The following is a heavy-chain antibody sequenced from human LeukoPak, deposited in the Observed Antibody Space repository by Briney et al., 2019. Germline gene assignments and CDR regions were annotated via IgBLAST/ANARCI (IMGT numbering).Heavy chain of an antibody. CDR3: ARGIHYYDSSGYEFDY. J-gene: IGHJ4*02. CDR1: GFTFSSYS. CDR2: ISSSSSYI. D-gene: IGHD3-22*01. V-gene: IGHV3-21*01. Sequence: GGSLRLSCAASGFTFSSYSMNWVRQAPGKGLEWVSSISSSSSYIYYADSVKGRFTISRDNAKNSLYLQMNSLRAEDTAVYYCARGIHYYDSSGYEFDYWGQGTLVTVFS.